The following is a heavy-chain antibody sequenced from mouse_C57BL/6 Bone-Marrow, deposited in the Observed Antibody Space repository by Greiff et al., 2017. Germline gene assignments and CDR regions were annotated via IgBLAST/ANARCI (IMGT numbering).Heavy chain of an antibody. D-gene: IGHD2-5*01. Sequence: VQVVESGAELARPGASVKLSCKASGYTFTSYGISWVKQRTGQGLEWIGEIYPRSGNTYYNEKFKGKATLTADKSSSTAYMELRSLTSEDSAVYFCAREYSNYGFAYWGQGTLVTVSA. V-gene: IGHV1-81*01. CDR2: IYPRSGNT. CDR1: GYTFTSYG. J-gene: IGHJ3*01. CDR3: AREYSNYGFAY.